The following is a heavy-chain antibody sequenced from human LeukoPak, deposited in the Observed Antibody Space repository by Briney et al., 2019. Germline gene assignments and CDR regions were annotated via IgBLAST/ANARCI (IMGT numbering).Heavy chain of an antibody. CDR1: GYTFTSYD. J-gene: IGHJ6*02. CDR2: MNPNSGNT. V-gene: IGHV1-8*01. D-gene: IGHD2-21*01. CDR3: AREHRDYYAMDV. Sequence: ASVRVSCKASGYTFTSYDINWARQATGQGLEWMGWMNPNSGNTGYAQKFQGRVTMTRNTSISTAYMELSSLRSEDTAVYYCAREHRDYYAMDVWGQGTTVTVSS.